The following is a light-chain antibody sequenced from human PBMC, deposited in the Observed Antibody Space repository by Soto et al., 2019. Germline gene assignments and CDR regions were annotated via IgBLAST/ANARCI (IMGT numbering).Light chain of an antibody. CDR1: QGINTD. J-gene: IGKJ4*01. CDR2: AAS. Sequence: DILLTQSPSSLSASVGDRVTITCRASQGINTDLAWYQQKPGKAPNLLIYAASTLQSGVPSRFSGGGSGTDFTLTISSLQPEDFATYYCQQVYVYPSTFGGGTKVDIK. CDR3: QQVYVYPST. V-gene: IGKV1-9*01.